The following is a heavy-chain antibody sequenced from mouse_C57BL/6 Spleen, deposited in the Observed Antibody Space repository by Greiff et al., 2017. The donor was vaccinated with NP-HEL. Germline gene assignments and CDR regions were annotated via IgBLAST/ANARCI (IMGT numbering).Heavy chain of an antibody. V-gene: IGHV1-72*01. Sequence: VQLQQPGAELVKPGASVKLSCKASGYTFTSYWMHWVKQRPGRGLEWIGRIYPNSGGTKYNEKFKSKATLTVDKPSSTAYMQLSGLTSEDSAVYDCERDYGSSFGFGYWGRGTLVTGSA. CDR1: GYTFTSYW. CDR3: ERDYGSSFGFGY. J-gene: IGHJ3*01. D-gene: IGHD1-1*01. CDR2: IYPNSGGT.